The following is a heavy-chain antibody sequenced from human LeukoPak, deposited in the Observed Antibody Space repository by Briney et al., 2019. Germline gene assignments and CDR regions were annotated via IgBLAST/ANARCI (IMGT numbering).Heavy chain of an antibody. CDR2: ISSSGSTI. D-gene: IGHD2-2*01. V-gene: IGHV3-11*01. CDR1: GFTFSDYY. J-gene: IGHJ6*02. Sequence: PGGSLRLSCAASGFTFSDYYMSWIRQAPGKGLEWVSYISSSGSTIYYADSEKGRFTISRDNAKNSLYLQMNSLRAEDTAVYYCARDCSSTSWPDGMDVWGQGTTVTVSS. CDR3: ARDCSSTSWPDGMDV.